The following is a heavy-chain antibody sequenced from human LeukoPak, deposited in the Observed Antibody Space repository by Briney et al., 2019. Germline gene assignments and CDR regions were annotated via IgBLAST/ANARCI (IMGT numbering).Heavy chain of an antibody. J-gene: IGHJ6*02. CDR1: GYTFTSYY. Sequence: GASVKVSCKASGYTFTSYYMHWARQAPGQGLEWMGIINPSGGSTSYAQKFQGRVTMTRDTSTSTVYMELSSLRSEDTAVYYCARPKYGSGSSLGYYYYGMDVWGQGTTVTVSS. CDR3: ARPKYGSGSSLGYYYYGMDV. V-gene: IGHV1-46*01. CDR2: INPSGGST. D-gene: IGHD3-10*01.